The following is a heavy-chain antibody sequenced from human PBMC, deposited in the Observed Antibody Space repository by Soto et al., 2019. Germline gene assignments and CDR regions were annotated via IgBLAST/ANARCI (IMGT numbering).Heavy chain of an antibody. J-gene: IGHJ6*02. D-gene: IGHD3-3*01. CDR1: GYNFNNHG. V-gene: IGHV1-18*04. CDR2: IIINTGNT. Sequence: ASVKVSFKASGYNFNNHGISWVRQAPGQGLEWLGWIIINTGNTNFARKFQGRATLTTDTATRTAYMDLTNLRSDDSAVYFCARRAILGGMDVWGQGTTVTVSS. CDR3: ARRAILGGMDV.